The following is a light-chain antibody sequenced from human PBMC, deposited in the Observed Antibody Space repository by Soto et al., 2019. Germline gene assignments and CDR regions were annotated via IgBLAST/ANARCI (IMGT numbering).Light chain of an antibody. V-gene: IGLV2-14*01. CDR1: SSDVGGYNY. CDR3: SSYTSSSTLDYV. CDR2: DVS. J-gene: IGLJ1*01. Sequence: QSALTQPASVSGSPGQSITISCTGTSSDVGGYNYVSWYQQHPGKAPKLMIYDVSNRLSGVCNRFSGPKSGNTASLTISGLQAEDEADYYCSSYTSSSTLDYVFGTGTKLTVL.